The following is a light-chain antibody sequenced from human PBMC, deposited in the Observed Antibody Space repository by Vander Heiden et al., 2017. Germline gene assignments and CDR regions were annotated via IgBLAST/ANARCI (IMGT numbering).Light chain of an antibody. J-gene: IGLJ2*01. V-gene: IGLV1-40*01. CDR1: SSNIGAGYD. CDR2: GNT. CDR3: QSYDSSLSGPVV. Sequence: QSVLTQPPSVPGAPGQRVTISCTGSSSNIGAGYDVHWYQQLPGTAPNLLIYGNTNRPSGVPDRLSGSKSGTSASLAITGLQAEDEADYYCQSYDSSLSGPVVFGGGTKLTVL.